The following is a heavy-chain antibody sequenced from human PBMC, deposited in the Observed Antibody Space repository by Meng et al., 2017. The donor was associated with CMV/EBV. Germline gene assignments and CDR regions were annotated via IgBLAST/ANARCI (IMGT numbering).Heavy chain of an antibody. D-gene: IGHD1-26*01. J-gene: IGHJ6*02. CDR1: GFTFSSYG. Sequence: GESLKISCAASGFTFSSYGIHWVRQAPGKGLEWVAFIRYDGSNKYYADSVKGRFTISRDNSKNTVYLQMNSLRAEDTAVYYRAKEGKWGVGARYYYYGMDVWGQGTTVTVSS. CDR2: IRYDGSNK. V-gene: IGHV3-30*02. CDR3: AKEGKWGVGARYYYYGMDV.